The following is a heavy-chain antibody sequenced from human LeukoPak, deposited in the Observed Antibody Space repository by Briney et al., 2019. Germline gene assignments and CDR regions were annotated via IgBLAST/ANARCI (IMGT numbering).Heavy chain of an antibody. CDR2: ISVYNGNT. Sequence: ASVKVSCKASGYTFTSHGINWVRQAPGQGLEWMGWISVYNGNTNYAQNVQDRVTMTTDTSTSTAYMELRSLRSDDTAVYYCARDRYGSGSYCRFWGQGTLVTVSS. CDR1: GYTFTSHG. J-gene: IGHJ4*02. V-gene: IGHV1-18*04. CDR3: ARDRYGSGSYCRF. D-gene: IGHD3-10*01.